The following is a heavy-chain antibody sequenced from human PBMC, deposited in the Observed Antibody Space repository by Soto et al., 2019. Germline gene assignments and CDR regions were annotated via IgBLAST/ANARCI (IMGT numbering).Heavy chain of an antibody. Sequence: KTWETLSLTWTVSAGSLSPGYWSQRQPPPGQGLQWIRYIYYSGTNSNPSLKSRVTISMDTSKNQSSLNLRSVPAADTAVYYCARANWNDAGWFGPWGQGALVTVSS. J-gene: IGHJ5*02. D-gene: IGHD1-1*01. CDR3: ARANWNDAGWFGP. CDR1: AGSLSPGY. CDR2: IYYSGT. V-gene: IGHV4-59*01.